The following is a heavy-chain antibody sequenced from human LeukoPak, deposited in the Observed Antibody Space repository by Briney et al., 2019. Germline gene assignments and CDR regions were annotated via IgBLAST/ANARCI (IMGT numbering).Heavy chain of an antibody. V-gene: IGHV1-46*01. J-gene: IGHJ4*02. CDR1: GYTFASYY. D-gene: IGHD4-17*01. Sequence: GASVKVSCKASGYTFASYYIHWVRQAPGQGLEWMGLINPSGGSTIFAQKFQGRITITRDTSTSTVYMDLSSLRSEDTAVYYCARETPGYGDFIYWGQGTLVTVSS. CDR3: ARETPGYGDFIY. CDR2: INPSGGST.